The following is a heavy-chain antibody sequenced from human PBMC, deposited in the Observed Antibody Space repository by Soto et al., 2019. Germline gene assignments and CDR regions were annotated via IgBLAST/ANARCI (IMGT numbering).Heavy chain of an antibody. V-gene: IGHV1-69*02. CDR2: IIPVLGVA. Sequence: QVQLVQSGAEVKKPGSSVKVSCKASGCTLNSYTINWVRQAPGHGPEWLGRIIPVLGVANYAQTFQGRVTITADKSTSTVYMEVTSLRSEYTAVYYCARSSVAAAGTLGNWGPGTLVTVSS. CDR1: GCTLNSYT. D-gene: IGHD6-13*01. J-gene: IGHJ4*02. CDR3: ARSSVAAAGTLGN.